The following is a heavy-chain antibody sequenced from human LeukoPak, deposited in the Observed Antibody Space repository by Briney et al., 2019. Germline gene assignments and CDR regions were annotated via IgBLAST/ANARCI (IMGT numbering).Heavy chain of an antibody. CDR1: GFTFSRHA. CDR2: ISSNGDST. Sequence: GGSLRLSCTASGFTFSRHAMHWVRQAPGKGLEYVSAISSNGDSTYYAKSVKGRFTISRDNSNNRLYLQMGSLRAEDMALYYCARDWVGATGRDSYYYMDLWGKGTTVTVSS. CDR3: ARDWVGATGRDSYYYMDL. D-gene: IGHD1-26*01. V-gene: IGHV3-64*01. J-gene: IGHJ6*03.